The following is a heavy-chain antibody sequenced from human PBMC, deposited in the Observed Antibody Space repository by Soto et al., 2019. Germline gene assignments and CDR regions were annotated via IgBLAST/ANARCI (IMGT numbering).Heavy chain of an antibody. CDR1: GGSFSVYY. CDR3: ARGGYYVPRDV. Sequence: LSLTCAVSGGSFSVYYWSWIRQTPGKGLEWIGEINHSGSTNYSPSLKSRVTISLDTSKNQFSLKVTSVTAADTAVYYCARGGYYVPRDVWGQGTTVTVSS. CDR2: INHSGST. V-gene: IGHV4-34*01. J-gene: IGHJ6*02. D-gene: IGHD2-15*01.